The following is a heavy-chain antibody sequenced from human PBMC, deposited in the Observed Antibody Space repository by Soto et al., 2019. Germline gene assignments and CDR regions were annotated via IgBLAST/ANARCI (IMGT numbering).Heavy chain of an antibody. CDR1: GDTFTFYS. D-gene: IGHD3-10*01. Sequence: QVQLVQSGAEVKKPGSSVRVSCKASGDTFTFYSINWVRQAPGLGLEWMGRINPILSMSNYAQRFQVRVTMTADKSTSTAYMDLSSLRSEDTAMYYCASSYGSGYRAFDYWGQGALVTVSS. CDR2: INPILSMS. V-gene: IGHV1-69*02. CDR3: ASSYGSGYRAFDY. J-gene: IGHJ4*02.